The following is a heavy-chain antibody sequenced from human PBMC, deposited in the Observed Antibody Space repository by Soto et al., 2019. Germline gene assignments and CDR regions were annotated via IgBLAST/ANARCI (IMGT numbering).Heavy chain of an antibody. J-gene: IGHJ6*02. CDR1: GFTFSNYG. V-gene: IGHV3-33*01. D-gene: IGHD6-19*01. CDR2: IWYDGSNK. Sequence: PGGSLRVSCAASGFTFSNYGMHWVRQAPGKGLEWVAVIWYDGSNKYYADPVKGRFTISRDNSKNTLYLQINSLRAEDTAVYYCARDDIPGRAVAIYGMDVRGQGTSVTVS. CDR3: ARDDIPGRAVAIYGMDV.